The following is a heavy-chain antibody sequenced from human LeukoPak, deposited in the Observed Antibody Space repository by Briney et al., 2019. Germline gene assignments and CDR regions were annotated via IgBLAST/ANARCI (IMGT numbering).Heavy chain of an antibody. J-gene: IGHJ4*02. D-gene: IGHD1-1*01. CDR3: AKDLTTKAYY. CDR1: GFTFNTYG. Sequence: PGGSLRLSCAASGFTFNTYGIHWVRQAPGKGLEWVVFIQNHGKTKNYADSVKGRFTISRDNSKNTLYLQMNSLRPDDTAVYYCAKDLTTKAYYWGQGTLVTVSS. V-gene: IGHV3-30*02. CDR2: IQNHGKTK.